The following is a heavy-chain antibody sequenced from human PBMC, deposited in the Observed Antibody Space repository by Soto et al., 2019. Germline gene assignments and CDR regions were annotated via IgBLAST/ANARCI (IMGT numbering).Heavy chain of an antibody. CDR3: AHRGDMNGNWDQGHRDN. V-gene: IGHV2-5*02. CDR2: IYWDDDK. CDR1: GFSLTSRPVG. D-gene: IGHD1-1*01. J-gene: IGHJ4*02. Sequence: QITLRESRPTRVKPTQTLLLTCSFSGFSLTSRPVGVAWIRHPPGNALEWLAVIYWDDDKRYSPSLRSRLTIAKDTSNNRVLLTMAYLAPVDTATYFCAHRGDMNGNWDQGHRDNWGQGSLVTGFS.